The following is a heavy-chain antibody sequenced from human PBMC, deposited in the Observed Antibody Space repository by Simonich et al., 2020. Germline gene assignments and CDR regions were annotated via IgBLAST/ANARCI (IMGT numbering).Heavy chain of an antibody. CDR1: GFTFSSYS. CDR2: INRSSSYI. D-gene: IGHD6-19*01. CDR3: ARWIAVAGTGAYGMDV. V-gene: IGHV3-21*01. J-gene: IGHJ6*02. Sequence: EVQLVESGGGLVKPEGSLRLSCAASGFTFSSYSMNWVRQAPGKGLEWVSSINRSSSYIYYADSVKGRFTIARDNAKNSLYLQMNSLRAEDTAVYYCARWIAVAGTGAYGMDVWGQGTTVTVSS.